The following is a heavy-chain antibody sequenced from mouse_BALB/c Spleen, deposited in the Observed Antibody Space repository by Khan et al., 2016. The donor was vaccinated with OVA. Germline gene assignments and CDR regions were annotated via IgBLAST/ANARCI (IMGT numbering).Heavy chain of an antibody. CDR3: SRALYGYDVYFAV. CDR1: GYSITSGDY. Sequence: EVQLQESGPGLVKPSQSLSLTCSVTGYSITSGDYWNWIRQFPGNKLEWMGYISYDGSNKYNPSLKNRISITRDTSKNQFFLKLNSVTNEDTATYYGSRALYGYDVYFAVWGAGTTVTVSS. D-gene: IGHD2-2*01. CDR2: ISYDGSN. J-gene: IGHJ1*01. V-gene: IGHV3-6*02.